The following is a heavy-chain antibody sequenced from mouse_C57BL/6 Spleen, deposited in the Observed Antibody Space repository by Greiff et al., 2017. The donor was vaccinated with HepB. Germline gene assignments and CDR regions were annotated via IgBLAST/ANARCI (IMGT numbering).Heavy chain of an antibody. CDR3: ARHLTTVVDFDY. Sequence: EVKVVESGGDLVKPGGSLKLSCAASGFTFSSYGMSWVRQTPDKRLEWVATISSGGSYTYYPDSVKGRFTISRDNAKNTLYLQMSSLKSEDTAMYYCARHLTTVVDFDYWGQGTTLTVSS. J-gene: IGHJ2*01. CDR2: ISSGGSYT. D-gene: IGHD1-1*01. CDR1: GFTFSSYG. V-gene: IGHV5-6*01.